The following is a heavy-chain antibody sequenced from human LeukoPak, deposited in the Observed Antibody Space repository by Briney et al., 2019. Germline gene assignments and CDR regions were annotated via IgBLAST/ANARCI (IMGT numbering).Heavy chain of an antibody. Sequence: PSETLSLTCAVYGGSFSGYYWSWIRQPPGKGLEWIGEINHSGSTNYNPSLKSRVTISVDTSKNQLSLKLSSVTAADTAVYYCARARLRGYSYGSAAFDIWGQGTMVTVSS. V-gene: IGHV4-34*01. J-gene: IGHJ3*02. CDR1: GGSFSGYY. CDR2: INHSGST. D-gene: IGHD5-18*01. CDR3: ARARLRGYSYGSAAFDI.